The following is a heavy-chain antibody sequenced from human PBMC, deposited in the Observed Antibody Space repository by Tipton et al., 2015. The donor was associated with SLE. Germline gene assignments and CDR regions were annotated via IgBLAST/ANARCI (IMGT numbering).Heavy chain of an antibody. Sequence: EASGFTFDDYGMNWVRQAPGRGLEWVSGIDWNGGSTGYADSVKGCFSISRDNAKNSLYLQMNSLRAEDTAVYFCARPQSILGGYYHYGLAVWGQGTTVTVSS. D-gene: IGHD6-6*01. J-gene: IGHJ6*02. CDR2: IDWNGGST. CDR1: GFTFDDYG. V-gene: IGHV3-20*04. CDR3: ARPQSILGGYYHYGLAV.